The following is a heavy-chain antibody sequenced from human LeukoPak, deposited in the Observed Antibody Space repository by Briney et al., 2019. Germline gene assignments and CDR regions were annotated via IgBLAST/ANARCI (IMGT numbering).Heavy chain of an antibody. CDR2: IIPILGIA. CDR3: ARLSYYDSSGYY. J-gene: IGHJ4*02. V-gene: IGHV1-69*04. Sequence: ASVKVSCKASGGTFSSYAISWVRQAPGQGLEWMGRIIPILGIANYAQKFQGRVTITADKSTSTAYMELSSLRSEDTAVYYCARLSYYDSSGYYWGQGTLVTVSS. D-gene: IGHD3-22*01. CDR1: GGTFSSYA.